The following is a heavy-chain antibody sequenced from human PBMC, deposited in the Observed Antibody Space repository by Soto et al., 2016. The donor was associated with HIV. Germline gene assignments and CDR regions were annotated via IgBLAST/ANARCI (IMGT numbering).Heavy chain of an antibody. Sequence: EVQLVESGGGVVRPGGSLRLSCAASGFSFDGYGMNWVRQAPGKGLEWVSGINWSDGSTGYADSVKGRFTISRDNAKNSLYLQMNSLRAEDTALYYCARDREATVRYFDYWGQGTLVTVSS. V-gene: IGHV3-20*04. D-gene: IGHD4-17*01. CDR1: GFSFDGYG. CDR2: INWSDGST. CDR3: ARDREATVRYFDY. J-gene: IGHJ4*02.